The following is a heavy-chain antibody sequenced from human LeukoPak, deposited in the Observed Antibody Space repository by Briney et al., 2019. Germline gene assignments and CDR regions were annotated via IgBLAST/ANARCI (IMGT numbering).Heavy chain of an antibody. CDR2: INPNSGGT. CDR1: GYTFTGYY. CDR3: AREIQLWFMCFDY. Sequence: ASAKVSCKASGYTFTGYYMHWVRQAPGQGLEWMGWINPNSGGTNYAQKFQGRVTMTRDTSISTAYMELSRLRSDDTAVYYCAREIQLWFMCFDYWGQGTLVTVSS. J-gene: IGHJ4*02. V-gene: IGHV1-2*02. D-gene: IGHD5-18*01.